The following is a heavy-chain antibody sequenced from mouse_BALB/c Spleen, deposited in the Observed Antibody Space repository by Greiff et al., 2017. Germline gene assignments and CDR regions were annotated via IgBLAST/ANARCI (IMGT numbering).Heavy chain of an antibody. CDR1: GFNIKDYY. J-gene: IGHJ3*01. CDR3: NAGDGYYVGFAY. V-gene: IGHV14-4*02. D-gene: IGHD2-3*01. Sequence: VQLQQSGAELVRSGASVKLSCTASGFNIKDYYMHWVKQRPEQGLEWIGWIDPENCDTEYAPKFQGKATMTADTSSNTAYLQLSSLTSEDTAVYYCNAGDGYYVGFAYWGQGTLVTVSA. CDR2: IDPENCDT.